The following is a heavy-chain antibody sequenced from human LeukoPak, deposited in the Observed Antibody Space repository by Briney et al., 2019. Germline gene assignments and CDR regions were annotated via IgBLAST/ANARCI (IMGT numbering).Heavy chain of an antibody. CDR1: GFTFSSYH. D-gene: IGHD4-23*01. CDR3: ARDTVAGFDY. V-gene: IGHV3-53*01. CDR2: IYSGGST. Sequence: GGSLRLSCAASGFTFSSYHMSWVRQAPGKGLEWVSVIYSGGSTYYADSVKGRFTISRDNSKNTLYLQMNSLRAEDTAVYYCARDTVAGFDYWGQGTLVTVSS. J-gene: IGHJ4*02.